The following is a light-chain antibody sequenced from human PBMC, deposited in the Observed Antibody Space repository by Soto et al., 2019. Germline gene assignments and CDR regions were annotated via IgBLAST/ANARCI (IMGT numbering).Light chain of an antibody. J-gene: IGKJ1*01. CDR1: QSITNY. Sequence: DIQMTQSPSSLSASVGDRVTITCRASQSITNYLNWYQQKPGKAPNLLIYAASTLQSEVPSGFSGSGSGTDFTLTISSLQPEDFATYYCQQSYSAPWTFGQGTKVEIK. CDR2: AAS. CDR3: QQSYSAPWT. V-gene: IGKV1-39*01.